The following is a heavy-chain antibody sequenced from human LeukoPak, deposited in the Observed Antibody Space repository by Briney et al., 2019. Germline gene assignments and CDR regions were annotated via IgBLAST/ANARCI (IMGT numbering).Heavy chain of an antibody. CDR1: GFTFSSYA. D-gene: IGHD2-15*01. CDR2: ISGSGGST. CDR3: AKGWAVGYCSGGSCYSDYYYYMDV. Sequence: GGSLRLSCAASGFTFSSYAMSWVRQAPGKGLEWVSAISGSGGSTYYADSVKGRFTISRDNSKNTLYLQMNSLRAEDTAVYYCAKGWAVGYCSGGSCYSDYYYYMDVWGKGTTVTVSS. V-gene: IGHV3-23*01. J-gene: IGHJ6*03.